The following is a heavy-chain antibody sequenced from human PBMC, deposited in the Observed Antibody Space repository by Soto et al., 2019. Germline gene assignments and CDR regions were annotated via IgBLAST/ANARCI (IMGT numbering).Heavy chain of an antibody. V-gene: IGHV1-24*01. CDR2: FDPEDGET. CDR1: GYTLTELS. J-gene: IGHJ6*02. Sequence: ASVKVSCKVSGYTLTELSMHWVRQAPGKGLEWMRGFDPEDGETIYAQKFQGRVTMTEDTSTDTAYMELSSLRSEDTAVYYCATGLGAIFGVVIVRPYYYYYGMDVWGQGTTVTVSS. CDR3: ATGLGAIFGVVIVRPYYYYYGMDV. D-gene: IGHD3-3*01.